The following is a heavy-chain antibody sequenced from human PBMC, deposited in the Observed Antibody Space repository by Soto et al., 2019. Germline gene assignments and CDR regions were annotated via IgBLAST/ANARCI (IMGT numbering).Heavy chain of an antibody. CDR1: GFTVSSNY. CDR3: ARDVHYYGSGCYIDS. Sequence: EVQLVESGGGLVQPGGSLRLSCAASGFTVSSNYMSWVRQAPGKGLEWVSVIYSGGSTYYADSVKGRFTISRVTSKNTLNLPMNSLRAEDTAVYYCARDVHYYGSGCYIDSWGQGTMVTVSS. D-gene: IGHD3-10*01. V-gene: IGHV3-66*01. CDR2: IYSGGST. J-gene: IGHJ4*02.